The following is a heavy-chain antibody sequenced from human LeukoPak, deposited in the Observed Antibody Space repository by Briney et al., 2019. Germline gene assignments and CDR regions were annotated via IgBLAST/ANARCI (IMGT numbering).Heavy chain of an antibody. J-gene: IGHJ6*03. CDR1: GFTFSNYY. Sequence: GGSLRLSCVGSGFTFSNYYMYWVRQAPGKGPVWVSRIKNAGDDPIYADSVKGRFTISRDNAKNTVYLLMNSLRAEDTAVYYCARGGYGHNMDVWGEGTTVTVSS. CDR3: ARGGYGHNMDV. D-gene: IGHD3-10*01. V-gene: IGHV3-74*01. CDR2: IKNAGDDP.